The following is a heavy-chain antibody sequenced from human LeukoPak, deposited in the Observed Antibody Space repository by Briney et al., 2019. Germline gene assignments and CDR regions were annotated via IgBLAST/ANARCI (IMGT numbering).Heavy chain of an antibody. CDR2: ISYDGSNK. V-gene: IGHV3-30*18. CDR1: GFTFSSYG. Sequence: GGSLRLSCAASGFTFSSYGMHWVRQAPGKGLEWVVVISYDGSNKYYADSVKGRFTISRDNSKNTLYLQMNSLRAEDTAVYYCAKHPSSGWYYFDYWGQGTLVTVSS. CDR3: AKHPSSGWYYFDY. J-gene: IGHJ4*02. D-gene: IGHD6-19*01.